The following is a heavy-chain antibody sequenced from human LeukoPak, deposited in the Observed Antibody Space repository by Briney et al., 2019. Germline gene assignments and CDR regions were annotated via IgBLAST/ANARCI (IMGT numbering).Heavy chain of an antibody. Sequence: PSETLSLTCTVSGGSVSSYYWHWVRQTPGKGLEWIGYMSYSGSTNYNPSLKSRVTISIDTSRDQFSLKLSSVTAADTAVYYCARGTAVAHDYWGQGTLVTVSS. CDR2: MSYSGST. J-gene: IGHJ4*02. D-gene: IGHD6-19*01. CDR3: ARGTAVAHDY. V-gene: IGHV4-59*02. CDR1: GGSVSSYY.